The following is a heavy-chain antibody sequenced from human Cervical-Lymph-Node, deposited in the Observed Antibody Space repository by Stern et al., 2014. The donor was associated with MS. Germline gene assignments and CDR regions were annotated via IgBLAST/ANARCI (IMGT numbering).Heavy chain of an antibody. CDR2: IYPGDSDT. CDR3: GRPPPRRSSNDPNFGLDV. CDR1: GYTFSKNW. J-gene: IGHJ6*02. D-gene: IGHD6-6*01. Sequence: VQLVESGAEVKKPRDSLKISCKGSGYTFSKNWIAWVRQMPGKGLEWMGIIYPGDSDTRYRPSFQGQATCPADKSITPPSLQWNSLKASDPPLYSGGRPPPRRSSNDPNFGLDVWGQGTTVTVS. V-gene: IGHV5-51*03.